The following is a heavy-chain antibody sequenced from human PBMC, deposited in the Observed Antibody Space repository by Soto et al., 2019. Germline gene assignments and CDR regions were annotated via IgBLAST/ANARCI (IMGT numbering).Heavy chain of an antibody. J-gene: IGHJ4*02. Sequence: SETLSLTCTVSGGSISSYYWSWIRQPPGKGLEWIGYIYYSGSTNYNPSLKSRVTISVDTSKNQFSLKLSSVTAADTAVYYCARQDSSGYYSSIGDYFDYWGQGTLVTVS. CDR1: GGSISSYY. CDR3: ARQDSSGYYSSIGDYFDY. CDR2: IYYSGST. D-gene: IGHD3-22*01. V-gene: IGHV4-59*08.